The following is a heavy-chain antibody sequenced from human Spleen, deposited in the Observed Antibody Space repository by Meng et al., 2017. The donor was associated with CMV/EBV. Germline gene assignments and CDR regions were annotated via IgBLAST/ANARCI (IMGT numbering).Heavy chain of an antibody. J-gene: IGHJ4*02. CDR1: GFTFSSYG. Sequence: GESLKISCAASGFTFSSYGMYWVRQAPGKGLEWVAFIRHDGSKKYYADSVKGRFTISRDNSKNTLYLQLNSLRAEDSAVYFCAKAFSSSWYREYYDYWGQGTLVTVSS. CDR3: AKAFSSSWYREYYDY. V-gene: IGHV3-30*02. D-gene: IGHD6-13*01. CDR2: IRHDGSKK.